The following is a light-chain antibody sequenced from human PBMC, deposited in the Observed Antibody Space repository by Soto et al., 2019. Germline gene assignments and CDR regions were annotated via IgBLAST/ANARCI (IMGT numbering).Light chain of an antibody. V-gene: IGLV2-14*01. J-gene: IGLJ2*01. CDR1: SSDVADYNY. CDR3: SSYTPSSTLVG. CDR2: EVS. Sequence: QSALTQPASVSGSPGQSITISVTGTSSDVADYNYVSWYQQHPGKPPKLVIYEVSGRPSGISNRFSGSKSGNTASLTISGLQAEDEADYYCSSYTPSSTLVGFGGGTKLTVL.